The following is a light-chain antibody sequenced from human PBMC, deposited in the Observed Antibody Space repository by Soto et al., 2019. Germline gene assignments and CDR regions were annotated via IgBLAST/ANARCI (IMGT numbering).Light chain of an antibody. CDR2: GAS. CDR1: QSVSGY. V-gene: IGKV3-15*01. Sequence: EIVLTQSPATLSLSPGERATLSCRASQSVSGYLAWYQQKPGQAPRLLIYGASARATGIPARFSGSGSGTEFTLTISSLQSENFAVYYCQQYNNWPSTFGQGTKVDIK. J-gene: IGKJ1*01. CDR3: QQYNNWPST.